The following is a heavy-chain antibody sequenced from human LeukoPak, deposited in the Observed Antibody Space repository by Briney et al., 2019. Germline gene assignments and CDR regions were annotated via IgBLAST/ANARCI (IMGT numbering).Heavy chain of an antibody. J-gene: IGHJ4*02. CDR1: GYTFTSYA. V-gene: IGHV1-3*01. CDR2: INAGNGNT. CDR3: ARYSYGRRGYGY. Sequence: ASVKVSCKASGYTFTSYAMHWVRQAPGQRLEWMGWINAGNGNTKYSQKFQGRVTITRDTSASTAYMELSSLRSEDTAVYYCARYSYGRRGYGYWDQGTLVTVSS. D-gene: IGHD5-18*01.